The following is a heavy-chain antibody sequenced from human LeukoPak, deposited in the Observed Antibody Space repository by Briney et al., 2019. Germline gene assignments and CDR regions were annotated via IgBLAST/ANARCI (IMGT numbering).Heavy chain of an antibody. CDR3: AGGRGALD. CDR1: GFTFGNYW. CDR2: ITPDGSEK. J-gene: IGHJ4*02. Sequence: GGSLRLSCAASGFTFGNYWMTWVRQAPGKGLEWVANITPDGSEKYYVDSVKGRYTISRDKTPNSLYLQMNNLRAEDTAVYYCAGGRGALDWGQGTLVTVSS. V-gene: IGHV3-7*04.